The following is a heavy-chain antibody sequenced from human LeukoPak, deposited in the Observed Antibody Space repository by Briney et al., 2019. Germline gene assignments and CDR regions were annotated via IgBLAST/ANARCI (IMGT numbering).Heavy chain of an antibody. CDR2: IYTGGNT. J-gene: IGHJ4*02. CDR3: ARANYVWGSYDY. D-gene: IGHD3-16*01. V-gene: IGHV4-4*07. Sequence: EPSETLSLTCTVSGGSISDYYWSWIRQPAGKGLEWIGHIYTGGNTNYNPSLESRVTMSVDTSKNQFSLKLRSVTAADTAVYYCARANYVWGSYDYWGQGTLVTVSS. CDR1: GGSISDYY.